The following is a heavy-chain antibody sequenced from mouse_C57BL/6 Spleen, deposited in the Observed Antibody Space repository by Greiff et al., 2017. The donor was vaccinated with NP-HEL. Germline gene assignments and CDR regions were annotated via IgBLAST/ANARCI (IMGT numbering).Heavy chain of an antibody. CDR3: ARHPYGYFDY. V-gene: IGHV5-9*01. J-gene: IGHJ2*01. CDR2: ISGGGGNT. Sequence: EVKVVESGGGLVKPGGSLKLSCAASGFTFSSYTMSWVRQTPEKRLEWVATISGGGGNTYYPDSVKGRFTISRDNAKNTLYLQMSSLRSEDTALYYCARHPYGYFDYWGQGTTLTVSS. CDR1: GFTFSSYT. D-gene: IGHD2-10*02.